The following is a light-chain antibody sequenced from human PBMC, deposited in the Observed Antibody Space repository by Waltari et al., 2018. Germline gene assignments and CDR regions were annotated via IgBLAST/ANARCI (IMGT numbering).Light chain of an antibody. V-gene: IGKV4-1*01. CDR1: QSVLYSSANKNH. CDR2: WAS. J-gene: IGKJ3*01. CDR3: QQYYTPPFT. Sequence: EIVMTQSPDSLAVYLGERATLNCKSSQSVLYSSANKNHLAWYQPKPGQTPKLLIFWASTRESGVPYRFSGSVCGADFTLTISSLQAEDVAVYYCQQYYTPPFTFGPWTKVEIK.